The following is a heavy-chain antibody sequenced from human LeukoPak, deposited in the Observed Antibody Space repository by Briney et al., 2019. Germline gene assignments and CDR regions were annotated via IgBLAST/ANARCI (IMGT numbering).Heavy chain of an antibody. CDR2: ISGDGGST. V-gene: IGHV3-43*02. CDR3: AKDSGLWFGELLPTGD. CDR1: GFTFNSYG. J-gene: IGHJ4*02. Sequence: GGSLRLSCAASGFTFNSYGMSWVRQAPGKGLEWVSLISGDGGSTYYADSVKGRFTVSRDNSKNSLYLQMNSLRTEDTALYYCAKDSGLWFGELLPTGDWGQGTLVTVSS. D-gene: IGHD3-10*01.